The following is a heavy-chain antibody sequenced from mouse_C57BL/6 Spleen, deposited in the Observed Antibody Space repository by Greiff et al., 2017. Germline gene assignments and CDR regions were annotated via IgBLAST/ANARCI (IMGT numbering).Heavy chain of an antibody. CDR2: IWWDDDK. D-gene: IGHD1-1*01. J-gene: IGHJ1*03. CDR3: ARIFTTVVGWYVDV. CDR1: GFSLSTFGMG. V-gene: IGHV8-8*01. Sequence: QVQLKESGPGILQPSQTLSLTCSFSGFSLSTFGMGVGWIRQPSGKGLEWLAHIWWDDDKYYNPALKSRLTISKDTSKNQVFLKIVNVDTADTATYYCARIFTTVVGWYVDVWGTGTTVTVSS.